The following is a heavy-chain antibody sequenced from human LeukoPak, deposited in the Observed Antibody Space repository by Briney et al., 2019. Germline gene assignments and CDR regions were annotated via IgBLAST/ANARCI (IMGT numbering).Heavy chain of an antibody. V-gene: IGHV1-18*01. J-gene: IGHJ5*02. CDR2: INPCNGNT. CDR1: GYTFTSYA. Sequence: ASVKVSCKASGYTFTSYAISWVRQALGQGLEWMGWINPCNGNTNYAQKLQGRVTMTTDTSTSAAYMELRSLRSDDTAVYYCTRDISNNNPFNWFDPWGQGTLVTVSS. D-gene: IGHD1-14*01. CDR3: TRDISNNNPFNWFDP.